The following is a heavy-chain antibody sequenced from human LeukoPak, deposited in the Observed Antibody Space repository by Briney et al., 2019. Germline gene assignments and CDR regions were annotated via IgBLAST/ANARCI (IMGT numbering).Heavy chain of an antibody. Sequence: GGSLRLSCAASGFTFNNYAMSWVRQAPGKGLEWVSVISDSGASTYYADSVKGRSTISRDNAKNSLYLQMNSLRAEDTAVYYCARDVCSGGSCYGGDYWGQGTLVTVSS. V-gene: IGHV3-23*01. D-gene: IGHD2-15*01. J-gene: IGHJ4*02. CDR2: ISDSGAST. CDR3: ARDVCSGGSCYGGDY. CDR1: GFTFNNYA.